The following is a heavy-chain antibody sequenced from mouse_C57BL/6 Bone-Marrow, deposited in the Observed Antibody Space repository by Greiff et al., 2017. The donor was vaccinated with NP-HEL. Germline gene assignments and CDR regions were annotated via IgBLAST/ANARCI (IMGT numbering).Heavy chain of an antibody. CDR1: GYTFTDYY. Sequence: EVQLVESGPVLVKPGASVKMSCKASGYTFTDYYMNWVKQSHGKSLEWIGVINPYNGGTSYNQKFKGKATLTVDKSSSTAYMELNSLTSEDSAVYYCAREGDYSLFYAMDYWGQGTSVTVSS. CDR3: AREGDYSLFYAMDY. CDR2: INPYNGGT. D-gene: IGHD2-12*01. J-gene: IGHJ4*01. V-gene: IGHV1-19*01.